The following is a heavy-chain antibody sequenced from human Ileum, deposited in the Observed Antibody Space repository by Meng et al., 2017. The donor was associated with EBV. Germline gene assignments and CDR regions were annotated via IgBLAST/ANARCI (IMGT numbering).Heavy chain of an antibody. CDR1: GAFISSDYW. D-gene: IGHD1-26*01. J-gene: IGHJ4*02. Sequence: QVPLQESGRGLVKPSVPLSLTCAISGAFISSDYWWSWVRQSPGKGLEWIGEMYPAGPTYYNPSLKGRVSISIDKSKNKLSLTLNSVTAADTAVYYCVRGGTYYLSYWGQGSLVTVSS. CDR2: MYPAGPT. CDR3: VRGGTYYLSY. V-gene: IGHV4-4*02.